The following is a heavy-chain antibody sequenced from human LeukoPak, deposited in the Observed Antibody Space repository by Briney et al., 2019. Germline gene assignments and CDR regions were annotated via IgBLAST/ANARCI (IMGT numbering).Heavy chain of an antibody. CDR3: AGLDYDFWSGYYANNWFDP. Sequence: SETLSLTCTVSGGSISSSSYYWGWIRQPPGKGLEWIGSIYYSGSTYYNPSLKSRVTISVDTSKNQFSLKLSSVTAADTAAYYCAGLDYDFWSGYYANNWFDPWGQGTLVTVSS. V-gene: IGHV4-39*01. J-gene: IGHJ5*02. CDR1: GGSISSSSYY. D-gene: IGHD3-3*01. CDR2: IYYSGST.